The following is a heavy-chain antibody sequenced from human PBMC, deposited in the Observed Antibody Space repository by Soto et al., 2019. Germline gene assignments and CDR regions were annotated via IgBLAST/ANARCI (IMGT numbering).Heavy chain of an antibody. Sequence: QVHLQESGPSLVKPSETLSLTCTVSCASISHTHWSWIRHPPGKGLEWIGCIYDSVTTRHDTFSKGRATTSIDTINNKFSLRLDSETAADTAVYYCATYQVGGDGRSRWSQGALVTVSS. CDR2: IYDSVTT. J-gene: IGHJ4*02. D-gene: IGHD1-26*01. CDR3: ATYQVGGDGRSR. V-gene: IGHV4-59*01. CDR1: CASISHTH.